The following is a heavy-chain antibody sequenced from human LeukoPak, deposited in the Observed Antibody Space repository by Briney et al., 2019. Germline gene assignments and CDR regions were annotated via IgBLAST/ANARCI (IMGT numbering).Heavy chain of an antibody. V-gene: IGHV3-30*18. D-gene: IGHD2-15*01. CDR1: GFTFSSYG. CDR2: ISSDGSNK. Sequence: GGSLRLSCAASGFTFSSYGMHWVRQAPGKGLEWVAVISSDGSNKYYADSVKGRFTISRDNSKNTLYLQMNGLRAEDTAVYYCAKDLYLQYCRGSACYLNYYNMDVWGQGTTVAVSS. CDR3: AKDLYLQYCRGSACYLNYYNMDV. J-gene: IGHJ6*02.